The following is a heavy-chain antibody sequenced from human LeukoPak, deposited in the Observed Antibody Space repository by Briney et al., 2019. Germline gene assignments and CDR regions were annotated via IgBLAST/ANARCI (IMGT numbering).Heavy chain of an antibody. CDR2: IRYDGSNK. CDR3: AKGGTAMVKVPDYFDY. Sequence: QPGGSLRLSCAASGFTSSSYGMHWVRQAPGKGLEWVAFIRYDGSNKYYADSVKGRFTISRDNSKNTLYLQMNSLRAEDTAVYYCAKGGTAMVKVPDYFDYWGQGTLVTVSS. CDR1: GFTSSSYG. D-gene: IGHD5-18*01. V-gene: IGHV3-30*02. J-gene: IGHJ4*02.